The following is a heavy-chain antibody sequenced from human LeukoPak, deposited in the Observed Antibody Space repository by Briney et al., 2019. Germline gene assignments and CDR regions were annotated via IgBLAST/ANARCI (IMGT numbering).Heavy chain of an antibody. J-gene: IGHJ4*02. D-gene: IGHD5-12*01. CDR3: ASYSGYAQ. V-gene: IGHV1-8*03. CDR2: MNPNSGNT. CDR1: GYTFTSYD. Sequence: VASVKVSCKASGYTFTSYDVNWVRQSTGQGLEWMGWMNPNSGNTSYAQKFQGRVTISRNTSITTAYMELSGLTSEDTAVYYCASYSGYAQWGQGTLVTVSS.